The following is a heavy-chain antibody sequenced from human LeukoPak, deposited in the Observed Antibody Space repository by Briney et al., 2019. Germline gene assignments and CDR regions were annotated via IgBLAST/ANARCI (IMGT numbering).Heavy chain of an antibody. J-gene: IGHJ4*02. CDR3: ARRWELLTEFDY. CDR1: GASISPYY. V-gene: IGHV4-4*07. Sequence: SETLSLTCTVSGASISPYYWSWIRQPAGKGLEWIGRIYNSGYTNYNPSLESRVTMSLDTSKNEFSLKLSSVTAADTALYYCARRWELLTEFDYWGQGTLVTVSS. CDR2: IYNSGYT. D-gene: IGHD1-26*01.